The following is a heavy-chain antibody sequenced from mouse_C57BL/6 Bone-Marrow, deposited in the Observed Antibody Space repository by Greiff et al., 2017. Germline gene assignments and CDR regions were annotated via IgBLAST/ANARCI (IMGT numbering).Heavy chain of an antibody. V-gene: IGHV3-1*01. CDR2: ISYSGST. CDR1: GYSITSGYD. Sequence: DVQLQESGPGMVKPSQSLSLTCTVTGYSITSGYDWHWIRHFPGNKLEWMGYISYSGSTNYNPSLKSRISITHDTSKNHFFLKLNSVTTEDTATYYCASHSSGYAMDYWGQGTSVTVSS. J-gene: IGHJ4*01. CDR3: ASHSSGYAMDY. D-gene: IGHD3-2*02.